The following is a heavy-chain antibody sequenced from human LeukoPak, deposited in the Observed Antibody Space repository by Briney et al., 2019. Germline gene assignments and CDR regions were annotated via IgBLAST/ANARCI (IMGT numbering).Heavy chain of an antibody. V-gene: IGHV3-74*01. D-gene: IGHD2-15*01. CDR3: ARAGGLGDIDY. J-gene: IGHJ4*02. CDR1: GYTFSSYW. Sequence: GGSLRLSCADSGYTFSSYWMHWVRQATGKGLVGVSRINSDGSTTIYADSEKGRFTIHRENAKNTVYLKMNSQRAEDRAVYYCARAGGLGDIDYWGPGTLVTVSS. CDR2: INSDGSTT.